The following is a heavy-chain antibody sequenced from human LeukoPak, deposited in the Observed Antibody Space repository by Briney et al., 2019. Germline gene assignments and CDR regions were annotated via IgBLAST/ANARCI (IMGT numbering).Heavy chain of an antibody. D-gene: IGHD3-10*01. CDR1: GYTFTGYY. V-gene: IGHV1-2*06. CDR3: ARERYYYGSGSYLTFDY. Sequence: ASVKVSCKASGYTFTGYYMHWVRQAPGQGLEWMGRINPNSGGTNHAQKFQGRVTMTRDTSISTAYMELSRLRSDDTAVYYCARERYYYGSGSYLTFDYWGQGTLVTVSS. CDR2: INPNSGGT. J-gene: IGHJ4*02.